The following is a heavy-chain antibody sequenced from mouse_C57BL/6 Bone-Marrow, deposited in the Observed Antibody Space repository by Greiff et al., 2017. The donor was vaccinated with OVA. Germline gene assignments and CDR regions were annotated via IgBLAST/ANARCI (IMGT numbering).Heavy chain of an antibody. CDR3: ARGYYGSSPHILYWYFDV. CDR2: IHPNSGST. V-gene: IGHV1-64*01. D-gene: IGHD1-1*01. J-gene: IGHJ1*03. Sequence: QVQLQQPGAELVKPGASVKLSCKASGYTFTSYWMHWVKQRPGQGLEWIGMIHPNSGSTNYNEKFKSKATLTVDKSSSTAYMQLSSLTSEDSAVYYCARGYYGSSPHILYWYFDVWGTGTTVTVSS. CDR1: GYTFTSYW.